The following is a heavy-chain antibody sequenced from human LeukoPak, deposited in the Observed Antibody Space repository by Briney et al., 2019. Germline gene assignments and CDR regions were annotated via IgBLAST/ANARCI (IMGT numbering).Heavy chain of an antibody. V-gene: IGHV3-30*02. D-gene: IGHD3-10*01. CDR1: GFTFSSYG. Sequence: SGGSLRLSCAASGFTFSSYGMHWVRQAPGKGLEWVAFIRYDGSNKYYADSVKGRFTISRDNSKNTLYLQMNSLRAEDTAVYYCARVPYYYGSGSYLRLDYWGQGTLVTVSS. J-gene: IGHJ4*02. CDR3: ARVPYYYGSGSYLRLDY. CDR2: IRYDGSNK.